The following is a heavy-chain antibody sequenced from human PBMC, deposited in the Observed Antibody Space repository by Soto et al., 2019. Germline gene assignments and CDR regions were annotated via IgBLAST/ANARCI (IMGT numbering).Heavy chain of an antibody. CDR1: GYPFTKFG. J-gene: IGHJ6*02. Sequence: QPQLVQSGVELKKPGASVRVSCKASGYPFTKFGVNWVRQAPGQGVEWMGWFSVLSGGTKYGPKFQDRLTMFTDTSSKTAYMELRSMNSDDTAVSYCAYDGGHGARMYICGMDVWGQGTTVTVSS. V-gene: IGHV1-18*01. CDR2: FSVLSGGT. CDR3: AYDGGHGARMYICGMDV. D-gene: IGHD1-1*01.